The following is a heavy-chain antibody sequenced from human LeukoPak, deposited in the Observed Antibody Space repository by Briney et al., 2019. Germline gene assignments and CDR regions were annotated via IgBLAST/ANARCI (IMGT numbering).Heavy chain of an antibody. CDR2: MQYSGAT. CDR1: GASISRYY. Sequence: SETLSLTCTVSGASISRYYWSWIGQSPGMGLEWIAYMQYSGATNYNPSLKSRVTLSVDTSKSQFSLKLNSVTAADTAVYFCAGGGYCSRSNCFPPLFDYWGQGKLVTVSS. J-gene: IGHJ4*02. V-gene: IGHV4-59*01. CDR3: AGGGYCSRSNCFPPLFDY. D-gene: IGHD2-2*01.